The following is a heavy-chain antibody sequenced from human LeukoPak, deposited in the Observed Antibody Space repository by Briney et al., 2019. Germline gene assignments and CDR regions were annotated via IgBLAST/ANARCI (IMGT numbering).Heavy chain of an antibody. CDR1: GGSISSSSYY. CDR2: IYYSGST. Sequence: SETLSLTCTVSGGSISSSSYYWGWIRQPPGKGLEWIGSIYYSGSTYYNPSLKSRVTISVDTSKNQFSLKLSSVTAADTAVYYCARVSSERCSGGSCYPLDYWGQGTLVTVSS. CDR3: ARVSSERCSGGSCYPLDY. D-gene: IGHD2-15*01. V-gene: IGHV4-39*07. J-gene: IGHJ4*02.